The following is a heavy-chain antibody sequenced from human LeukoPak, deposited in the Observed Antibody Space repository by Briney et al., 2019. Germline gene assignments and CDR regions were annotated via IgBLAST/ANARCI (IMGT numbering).Heavy chain of an antibody. J-gene: IGHJ3*01. D-gene: IGHD1-26*01. CDR2: INHSGTT. CDR1: GGSFSGYY. CDR3: AREACYSGSCDAFDV. Sequence: PSETLSLTCAVYGGSFSGYYWSWIRQPPGKGLEWIGEINHSGTTNYNPSLKSRVTMSVDTSKNQFSLNLNSVAAADTAVYYCAREACYSGSCDAFDVWGQGTIVTVSS. V-gene: IGHV4-34*01.